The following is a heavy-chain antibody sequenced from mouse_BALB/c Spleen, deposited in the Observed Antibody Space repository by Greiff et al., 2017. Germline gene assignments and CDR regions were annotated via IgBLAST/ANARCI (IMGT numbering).Heavy chain of an antibody. V-gene: IGHV1-14*01. CDR3: ARGEGYYWCAY. D-gene: IGHD2-3*01. J-gene: IGHJ3*01. CDR1: GYTFTSYV. Sequence: EVQLQQSGPELVKPGASVKMSCKASGYTFTSYVMHWVKQKPGQGLEWIGYINPYNDGTKYNEKFKGKATLTSDKSSSTAYMELSSLTSEDSAVYYCARGEGYYWCAYWGQGTLVTVSA. CDR2: INPYNDGT.